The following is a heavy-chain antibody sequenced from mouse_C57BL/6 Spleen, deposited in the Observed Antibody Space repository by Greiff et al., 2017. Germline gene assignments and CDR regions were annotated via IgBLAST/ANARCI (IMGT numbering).Heavy chain of an antibody. Sequence: DVKLVESGGGLVKPGGSLKLSCAASGFTFSSYAMSWVRQTPEKRLEWVATISDGGSYTYYPDNVKGRFTISRDSAKNNLYLQMSHLKSEDTAMYYCARDGFAYWGQGTLVTVSA. V-gene: IGHV5-4*01. J-gene: IGHJ3*01. CDR3: ARDGFAY. CDR2: ISDGGSYT. CDR1: GFTFSSYA.